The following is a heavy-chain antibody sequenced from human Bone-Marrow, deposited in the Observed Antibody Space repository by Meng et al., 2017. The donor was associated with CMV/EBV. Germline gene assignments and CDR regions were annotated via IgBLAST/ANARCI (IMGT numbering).Heavy chain of an antibody. Sequence: QVPLQQWGAGLLKPSETLSLTCAVDGGSFSGYYWSWIRQPPGKGLEWIGEINRSGSTNYNPSLKSRVTISVDTSKNQFSLKLSSVTAADTAVYYCARGVDYYDSSGYYYWGQGTLVTVSS. CDR1: GGSFSGYY. V-gene: IGHV4-34*01. J-gene: IGHJ4*02. D-gene: IGHD3-22*01. CDR3: ARGVDYYDSSGYYY. CDR2: INRSGST.